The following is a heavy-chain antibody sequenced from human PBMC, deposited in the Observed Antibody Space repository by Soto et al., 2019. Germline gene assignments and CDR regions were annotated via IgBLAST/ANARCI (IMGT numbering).Heavy chain of an antibody. D-gene: IGHD6-13*01. Sequence: GWSLRLSCAASGFTFSDSYMSWIRQAPGKGLEWVSYISSSSSYTNYADSVKGRFTISRDNAKNSLYLQMNSLRAEDTAVYYCARSYSIAAAAYDYWGQGTRVTSPQ. J-gene: IGHJ4*02. CDR3: ARSYSIAAAAYDY. CDR2: ISSSSSYT. V-gene: IGHV3-11*06. CDR1: GFTFSDSY.